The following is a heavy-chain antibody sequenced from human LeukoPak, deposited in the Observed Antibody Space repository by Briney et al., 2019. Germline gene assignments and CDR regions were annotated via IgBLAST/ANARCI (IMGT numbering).Heavy chain of an antibody. CDR1: GYTFTSYH. J-gene: IGHJ4*02. D-gene: IGHD1-26*01. V-gene: IGHV1-46*01. Sequence: ASVKVSCKASGYTFTSYHMHWVRQAPGQGVEWMGIINPSGGSTSYAQKFQGRVTVTRDTSASTVYMELSSLRSEDTAVYYCARELSPSGNYDCWGQGTLVTVSS. CDR2: INPSGGST. CDR3: ARELSPSGNYDC.